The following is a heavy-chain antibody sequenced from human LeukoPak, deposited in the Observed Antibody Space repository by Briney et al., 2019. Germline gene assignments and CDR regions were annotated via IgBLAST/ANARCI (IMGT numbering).Heavy chain of an antibody. J-gene: IGHJ4*02. D-gene: IGHD5-18*01. V-gene: IGHV3-74*01. CDR3: ARVVDTHFDY. CDR1: GFTFSSYW. Sequence: PGGSLSFSCAASGFTFSSYWIHWVRQAPGKGLVWVSRIKSDGSTTTYADSVKGRFTISRDNAKNTLYLQMNSLRAEDTAVYYCARVVDTHFDYWGQGILVTVSS. CDR2: IKSDGSTT.